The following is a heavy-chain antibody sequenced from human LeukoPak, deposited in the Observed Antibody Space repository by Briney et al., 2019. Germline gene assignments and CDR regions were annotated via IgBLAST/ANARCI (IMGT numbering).Heavy chain of an antibody. CDR1: GGSVSSGSYY. J-gene: IGHJ4*02. Sequence: SETLSLTCTVSGGSVSSGSYYWSWIRQPPGKGLEWIGYIYYSGSTNYNPSLKSRVTISVDTSKNQFSLKLSSVTAADTAVYYCARDLRDGHNPEYWGQGTLVTVSS. D-gene: IGHD5-24*01. V-gene: IGHV4-61*01. CDR2: IYYSGST. CDR3: ARDLRDGHNPEY.